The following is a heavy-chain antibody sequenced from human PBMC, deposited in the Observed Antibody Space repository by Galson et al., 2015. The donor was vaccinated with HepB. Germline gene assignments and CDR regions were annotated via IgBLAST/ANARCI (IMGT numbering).Heavy chain of an antibody. Sequence: SLRLSCAASGFTNYWMHWVRQAPGRGLVWVSRINSDGSSTSYADSVKGRFTISRDNAKNTLYLQMNSLRDEDTAVYYCAREGRRTGEVTKAFDMWVKGTMVTVSS. V-gene: IGHV3-74*01. CDR1: GFTNYW. J-gene: IGHJ3*02. D-gene: IGHD7-27*01. CDR3: AREGRRTGEVTKAFDM. CDR2: INSDGSST.